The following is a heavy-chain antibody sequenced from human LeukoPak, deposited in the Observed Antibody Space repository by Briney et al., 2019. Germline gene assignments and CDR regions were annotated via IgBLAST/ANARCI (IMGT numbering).Heavy chain of an antibody. CDR3: ARVDYYDSSGYHDAFDI. CDR1: GGSFSGYY. D-gene: IGHD3-22*01. J-gene: IGHJ3*02. Sequence: SETLSLTCAVYGGSFSGYYWSWIRQPPGKGLEWIGEINHSGSTNYNPSLKSRVTISVDTSKNQFSLKLSSVTAADTAVYYCARVDYYDSSGYHDAFDIWGQGTMVTVSS. V-gene: IGHV4-34*01. CDR2: INHSGST.